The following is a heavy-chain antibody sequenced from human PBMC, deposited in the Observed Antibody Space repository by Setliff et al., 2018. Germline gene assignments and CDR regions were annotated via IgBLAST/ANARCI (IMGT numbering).Heavy chain of an antibody. CDR1: GFTFSSYT. CDR3: ARVSSSSWIRNYYYYYYGMDV. D-gene: IGHD6-13*01. J-gene: IGHJ6*02. V-gene: IGHV3-74*01. Sequence: QTGGSLRLSCAGSGFTFSSYTMNWVRQAPGKGLVWVSRINSDGSSTSYADSVKGRFTISRDNAKNTLYLQMNSLRAEDTAVYYCARVSSSSWIRNYYYYYYGMDVWGQGTTVTVSS. CDR2: INSDGSST.